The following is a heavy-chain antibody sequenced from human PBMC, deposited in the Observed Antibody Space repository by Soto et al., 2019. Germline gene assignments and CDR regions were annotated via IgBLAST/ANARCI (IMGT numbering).Heavy chain of an antibody. V-gene: IGHV3-15*01. D-gene: IGHD6-19*01. J-gene: IGHJ6*02. CDR1: GFTFSNAW. CDR2: IKSKTDGGTT. Sequence: GSLRLSCAASGFTFSNAWMSWVRQAPGKGLEWVGRIKSKTDGGTTDYAAPVKGRFTISRDDSKNTLYLQMNSLKTEDTAVYYCTTDHLAVAAARYYYGMDVWGQGTTVTVSS. CDR3: TTDHLAVAAARYYYGMDV.